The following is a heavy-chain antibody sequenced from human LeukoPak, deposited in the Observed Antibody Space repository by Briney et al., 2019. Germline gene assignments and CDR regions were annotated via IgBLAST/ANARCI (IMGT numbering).Heavy chain of an antibody. CDR1: GFTFSIYW. J-gene: IGHJ4*02. V-gene: IGHV3-7*05. CDR3: ARDEFGPLPN. CDR2: IKEDGSEK. D-gene: IGHD3-16*01. Sequence: GGSLRLSCAGSGFTFSIYWMTWVRQAPGKGLEWVANIKEDGSEKYYVDSMKGRITVSRDIAKNSVYLQMSNLRPEDTAVYYCARDEFGPLPNWGRGTLVTVPS.